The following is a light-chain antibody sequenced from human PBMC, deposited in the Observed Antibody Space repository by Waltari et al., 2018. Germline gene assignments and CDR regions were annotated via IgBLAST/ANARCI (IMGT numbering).Light chain of an antibody. CDR2: CDS. CDR3: QVWDFTQGV. V-gene: IGLV3-21*04. CDR1: SLGTKT. J-gene: IGLJ3*02. Sequence: SYVLNQPPSVSVAPGKTARISCGGTSLGTKTVHWYQQKPGQAPVLVIHCDSGRPSGIPERFSGSTSGNTATLTSKWVEAGDEAEYFCQVWDFTQGVFGGGTKLTVL.